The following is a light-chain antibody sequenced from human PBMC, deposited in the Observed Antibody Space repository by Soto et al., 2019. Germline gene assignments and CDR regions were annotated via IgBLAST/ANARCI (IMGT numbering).Light chain of an antibody. J-gene: IGKJ1*01. V-gene: IGKV1-5*01. CDR1: QSISSW. CDR3: QQYNSYPGT. Sequence: DIQMTQSPSTLSASVGDRVTITCRASQSISSWLAWYQQKPGKAPKLLIYDASSLETGVPSRFSGSGSGTEFTLTISSLQPEDFATYYCQQYNSYPGTFGQGTKVEIK. CDR2: DAS.